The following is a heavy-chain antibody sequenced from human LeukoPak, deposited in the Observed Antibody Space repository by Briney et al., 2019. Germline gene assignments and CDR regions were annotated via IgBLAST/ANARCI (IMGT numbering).Heavy chain of an antibody. CDR1: GGALNNSA. D-gene: IGHD2-2*01. J-gene: IGHJ6*02. V-gene: IGHV1-3*01. Sequence: GASVKVSCKASGGALNNSAISWMRQAPGQRLEWMGWINAGSGNTKYSQKFQGRVTITRDTSASTAYMELSSLRSEDTAVYYCARDLSRVNYGMDVWGQGTTVTVSS. CDR2: INAGSGNT. CDR3: ARDLSRVNYGMDV.